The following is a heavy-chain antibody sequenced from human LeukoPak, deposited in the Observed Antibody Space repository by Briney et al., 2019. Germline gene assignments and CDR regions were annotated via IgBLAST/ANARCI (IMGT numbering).Heavy chain of an antibody. CDR3: AKGDFWTGVGEFFHP. V-gene: IGHV3-33*06. D-gene: IGHD3/OR15-3a*01. Sequence: GRSLRLSCAASRFTFSSYGMFWVRQSPGKGLEWVGDIRYDGRQKHYAGSVKGRFTISRDNSKDNLYLQMTSLRVEDTAVYYCAKGDFWTGVGEFFHPWGQGTLVTVSS. CDR2: IRYDGRQK. CDR1: RFTFSSYG. J-gene: IGHJ1*01.